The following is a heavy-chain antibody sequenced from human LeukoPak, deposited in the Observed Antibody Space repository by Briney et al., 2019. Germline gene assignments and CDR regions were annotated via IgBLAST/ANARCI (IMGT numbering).Heavy chain of an antibody. J-gene: IGHJ4*02. CDR3: ARALPDCSGGSCYQLGFDY. CDR2: INPNSGGT. Sequence: GASVTVSFKASGYTFTGYYMHWVRQAPGQGLEWMGRINPNSGGTNYAQKFQGRVTMTRDTSISTAYMELSRLRSDDTAVYYCARALPDCSGGSCYQLGFDYWGQGTLVTVSS. V-gene: IGHV1-2*06. CDR1: GYTFTGYY. D-gene: IGHD2-15*01.